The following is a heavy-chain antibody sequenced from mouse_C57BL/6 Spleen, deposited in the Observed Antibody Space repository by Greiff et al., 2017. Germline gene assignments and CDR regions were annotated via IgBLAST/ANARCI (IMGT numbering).Heavy chain of an antibody. J-gene: IGHJ4*01. D-gene: IGHD2-4*01. V-gene: IGHV14-1*01. CDR1: GFNIKDYY. CDR3: TSYYDYDVNAMDY. Sequence: VQLQQSGAELVRPGASVKLSCTASGFNIKDYYMHWVKQRPEQGLEWIGRIDPEDGDTEYAPKFQGKATMTADTSSNTAYLQLSSLTSEDTAVYYCTSYYDYDVNAMDYWGQGTSVTVSS. CDR2: IDPEDGDT.